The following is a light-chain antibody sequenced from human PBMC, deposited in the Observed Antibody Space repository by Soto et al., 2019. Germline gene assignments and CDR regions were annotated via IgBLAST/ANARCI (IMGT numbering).Light chain of an antibody. CDR2: EVS. CDR3: CSYAGSSTVV. CDR1: SGDVVSYYL. V-gene: IGLV2-23*02. J-gene: IGLJ2*01. Sequence: QSALTHAASVSGSPGQSITISCTGTSGDVVSYYLVSWYQQHPGKAPKIMIYEVSKRPSGVSNRFSGSKSGNTASLTISGLQAEDEADYDGCSYAGSSTVVFGGGTPLTVL.